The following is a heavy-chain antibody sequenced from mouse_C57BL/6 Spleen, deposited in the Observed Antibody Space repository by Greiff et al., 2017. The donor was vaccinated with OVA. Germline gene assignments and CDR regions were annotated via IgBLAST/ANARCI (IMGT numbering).Heavy chain of an antibody. V-gene: IGHV5-4*03. Sequence: EVMLVESGGCLVKPGGSLKLSCAASGFTFSSYALSWVRQTPEKRLEWVATISDGGSYTYYPDNVKGRFTISRDNAKNNLYLQMSHLKSEDTAMYYCARGEDYWYFDVWGTGTTVTVSS. J-gene: IGHJ1*03. CDR2: ISDGGSYT. CDR1: GFTFSSYA. CDR3: ARGEDYWYFDV.